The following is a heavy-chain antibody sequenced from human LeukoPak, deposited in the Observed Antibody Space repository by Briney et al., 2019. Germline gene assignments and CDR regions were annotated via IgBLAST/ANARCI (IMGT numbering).Heavy chain of an antibody. CDR3: AGGGNRIITVREVLIPLQH. V-gene: IGHV1-2*02. CDR2: INPNSGGT. CDR1: GYTFTGYY. Sequence: GASVKVSCKASGYTFTGYYMHWVRQAPGQGLEWMGWINPNSGGTNYAQKFQGRVTMTRDTSISTAYMELSRLRSDDTAVYYCAGGGNRIITVREVLIPLQHWAKGPLFTVSS. D-gene: IGHD3-10*01. J-gene: IGHJ1*01.